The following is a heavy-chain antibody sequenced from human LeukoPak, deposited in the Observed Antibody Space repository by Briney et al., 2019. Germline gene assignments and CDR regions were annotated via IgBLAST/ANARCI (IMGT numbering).Heavy chain of an antibody. CDR2: IYYSGST. Sequence: PSETLSLTCTVSGGSISSSSYYWGRIRQPPGKGLEWIGSIYYSGSTYYNLSLKSRVTISVDTSKNQFSLKLSSVTAADTAVYYCARDRAMGCSSTSSRPRNYYYYYGMDVWGQGTTVTVSS. D-gene: IGHD2-2*01. CDR1: GGSISSSSYY. V-gene: IGHV4-39*02. J-gene: IGHJ6*02. CDR3: ARDRAMGCSSTSSRPRNYYYYYGMDV.